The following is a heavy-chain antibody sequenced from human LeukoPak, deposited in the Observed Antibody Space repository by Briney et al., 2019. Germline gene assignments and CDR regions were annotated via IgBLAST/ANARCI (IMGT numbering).Heavy chain of an antibody. CDR2: IYYSGST. D-gene: IGHD1-1*01. CDR3: AWNHYMDV. V-gene: IGHV4-59*08. Sequence: SETLSLTCTVSGGSISSYYWSWIRQPPGKGLEWIGYIYYSGSTNYNPSLKSRVTISVDTSKNQFSLKLSSVTAADTAIYFCAWNHYMDVWGKGTAVTISS. CDR1: GGSISSYY. J-gene: IGHJ6*03.